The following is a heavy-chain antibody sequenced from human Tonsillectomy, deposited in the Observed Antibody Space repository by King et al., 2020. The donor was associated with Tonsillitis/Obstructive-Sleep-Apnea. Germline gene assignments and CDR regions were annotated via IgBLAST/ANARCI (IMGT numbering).Heavy chain of an antibody. CDR2: INPSGGST. CDR1: GYTFTSYY. CDR3: ALDGLGEVVVPAATPVMVRGVLGDY. J-gene: IGHJ4*02. Sequence: VQLVESGAEVKKPGASVKVSCKASGYTFTSYYMHWVRQAPGQGLEWMGIINPSGGSTSYAQKFQGRVTMTRDTSTSTVYMELSSLRSEDTAVYYCALDGLGEVVVPAATPVMVRGVLGDYWGQGTLVTVSS. D-gene: IGHD2-2*01. V-gene: IGHV1-46*01.